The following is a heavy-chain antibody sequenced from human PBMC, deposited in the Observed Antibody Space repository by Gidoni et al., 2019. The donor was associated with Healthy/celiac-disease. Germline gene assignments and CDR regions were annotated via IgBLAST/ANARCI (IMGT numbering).Heavy chain of an antibody. V-gene: IGHV5-10-1*01. CDR2: IDPSDSYT. J-gene: IGHJ3*02. Sequence: GLEWMGRIDPSDSYTNYSPSFQGHVTISADKSISTAYLQWSSLKASETAMYYCASIGVIAAAGHDAFDIWGQGTMVTVSS. D-gene: IGHD6-13*01. CDR3: ASIGVIAAAGHDAFDI.